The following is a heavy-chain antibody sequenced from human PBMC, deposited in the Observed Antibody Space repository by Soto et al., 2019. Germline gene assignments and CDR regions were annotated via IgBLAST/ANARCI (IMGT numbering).Heavy chain of an antibody. CDR3: VKRGHNWGAFDF. D-gene: IGHD7-27*01. J-gene: IGHJ3*01. V-gene: IGHV3-23*01. CDR2: IGGTDGDSDGVP. CDR1: GFILNNYA. Sequence: VQLLESGGDLVPPGGSLRLSCVASGFILNNYAMSWVRQAPGKGLEWVSTIGGTDGDSDGVPWYEDSVKGRFTISRDSSANTLFLHMDNLRAEDSALYYCVKRGHNWGAFDFWGQGTTVVVSS.